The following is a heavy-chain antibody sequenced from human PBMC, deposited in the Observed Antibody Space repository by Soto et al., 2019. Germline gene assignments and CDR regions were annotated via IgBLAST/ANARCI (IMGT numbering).Heavy chain of an antibody. CDR1: GGSISSGGYS. V-gene: IGHV4-30-2*01. J-gene: IGHJ4*02. D-gene: IGHD3-22*01. CDR2: IYYSGST. CDR3: VRGHDSSDY. Sequence: QLQLQESGSGLVKPSETLSLTCTDSGGSISSGGYSWSWIRQPPGKGLEWIGYIYYSGSTYYNPSLRGRVTISIDRSKNQFSLRLTSVTAADTAVYYCVRGHDSSDYWGRGTLVTVSS.